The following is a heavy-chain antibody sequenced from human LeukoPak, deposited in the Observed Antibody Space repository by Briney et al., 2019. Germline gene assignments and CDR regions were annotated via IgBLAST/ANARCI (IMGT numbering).Heavy chain of an antibody. J-gene: IGHJ3*02. CDR1: GFDFSTQW. D-gene: IGHD3-10*01. V-gene: IGHV3-7*01. Sequence: GSLRLSCAASGFDFSTQWMSWVRQAPGKGLEWVAIVNQGATQKYYVDSVKGRFTISRDNAENSLYLQMNSLRAEDTAVYYCASFPPYMVRTDAFDIWGQGTMVTVSS. CDR2: VNQGATQK. CDR3: ASFPPYMVRTDAFDI.